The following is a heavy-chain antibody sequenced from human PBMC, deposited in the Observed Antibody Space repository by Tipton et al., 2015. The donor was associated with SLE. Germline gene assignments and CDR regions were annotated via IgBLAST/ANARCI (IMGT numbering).Heavy chain of an antibody. Sequence: LSLTCTVSGVSIRSHYWMHWARQAPGKGPVWVSRISGDGKNIDYVDSVRGRFTIPRDNAKNTIYLQMNSLSVEDTAVYYCARDTRWGSHWFDPRGQGTLVTVSS. V-gene: IGHV3-74*01. J-gene: IGHJ5*02. CDR2: ISGDGKNI. D-gene: IGHD7-27*01. CDR3: ARDTRWGSHWFDP. CDR1: GVSIRSHYW.